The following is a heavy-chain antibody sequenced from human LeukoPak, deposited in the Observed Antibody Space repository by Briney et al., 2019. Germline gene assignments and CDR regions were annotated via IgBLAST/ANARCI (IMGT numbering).Heavy chain of an antibody. V-gene: IGHV1-2*02. J-gene: IGHJ4*02. CDR3: ARIGVDTAMATGWRY. CDR2: INPNSGGT. D-gene: IGHD5-18*01. Sequence: ASVKVSCKASGYTFTGYYMHWVRQAPGQGLEWMGWINPNSGGTNYAQKFQGRVTMTRDTSISTAYMELSRLRSDDTAVYYCARIGVDTAMATGWRYWGQGTLATVSS. CDR1: GYTFTGYY.